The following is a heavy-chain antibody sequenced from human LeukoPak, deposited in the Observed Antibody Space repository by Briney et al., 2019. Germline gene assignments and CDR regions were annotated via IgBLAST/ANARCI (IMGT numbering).Heavy chain of an antibody. D-gene: IGHD2-21*01. CDR1: GGSISSGGYY. CDR3: ARDQGKWSLNGAYGGFDY. Sequence: SSQTLSLTCTVSGGSISSGGYYWSWIRQHPGKGLEWIGYIYYSGSTYYNPSLKSRVTISVDTSKNQFSLKLSSVTAADTAVYYCARDQGKWSLNGAYGGFDYWGQGTLVTVSS. J-gene: IGHJ4*02. CDR2: IYYSGST. V-gene: IGHV4-31*03.